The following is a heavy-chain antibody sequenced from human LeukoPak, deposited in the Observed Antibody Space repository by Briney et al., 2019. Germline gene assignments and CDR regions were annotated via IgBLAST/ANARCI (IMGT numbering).Heavy chain of an antibody. CDR3: ASVDGYNQEVDY. CDR2: IYHSGST. D-gene: IGHD5-24*01. Sequence: SETLSLTCAVSGGSISSSDWWSWVRQPPGKGLEWIGEIYHSGSTNYNPSLKSRVTISVDKSKNQFSLKLSSVTAADTAVYYCASVDGYNQEVDYWGQGTLVTVSS. V-gene: IGHV4-4*02. CDR1: GGSISSSDW. J-gene: IGHJ4*02.